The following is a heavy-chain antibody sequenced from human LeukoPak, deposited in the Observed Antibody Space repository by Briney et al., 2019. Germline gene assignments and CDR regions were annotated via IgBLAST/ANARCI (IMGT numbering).Heavy chain of an antibody. J-gene: IGHJ5*02. CDR2: ISAYNGNT. Sequence: ASVKVSCKASGYTFTGYYMHWVRQAPGQGLEWMGWISAYNGNTNYAQKLQGRVTMTTDTSTSTAYMELRSLRSDDTAVYYCARDVSFFDPWGQGTLVTVSS. CDR1: GYTFTGYY. CDR3: ARDVSFFDP. D-gene: IGHD2-2*01. V-gene: IGHV1-18*04.